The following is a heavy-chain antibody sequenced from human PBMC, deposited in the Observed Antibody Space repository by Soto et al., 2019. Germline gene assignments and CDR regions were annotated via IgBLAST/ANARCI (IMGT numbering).Heavy chain of an antibody. CDR1: GFTFSSYG. CDR3: AKLARGGYKLY. V-gene: IGHV3-30*18. Sequence: QVQLVESGGGVVQPGRSLRLSCAASGFTFSSYGMHWVRQAPGKGLEWVAVISYDGSNKYYADSVKGRFTISRDNSKNTLYLQMNSLRAEDTAVYYCAKLARGGYKLYWGQGTLVTVSS. CDR2: ISYDGSNK. J-gene: IGHJ4*02. D-gene: IGHD3-10*01.